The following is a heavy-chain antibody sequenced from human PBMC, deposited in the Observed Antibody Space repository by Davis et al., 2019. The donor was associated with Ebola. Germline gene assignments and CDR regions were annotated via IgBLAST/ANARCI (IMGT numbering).Heavy chain of an antibody. CDR2: IKQDGSEK. CDR3: ARLRWLDY. CDR1: GFTFSSYS. Sequence: PGGSLRLSCAASGFTFSSYSMNWVRQAPGKGLEWVANIKQDGSEKYYVDSVKGRFTISRDNAKNSLYLQMNSLRAEDTAVYYCARLRWLDYWGQGTLVTVSS. D-gene: IGHD3-3*01. J-gene: IGHJ4*02. V-gene: IGHV3-7*03.